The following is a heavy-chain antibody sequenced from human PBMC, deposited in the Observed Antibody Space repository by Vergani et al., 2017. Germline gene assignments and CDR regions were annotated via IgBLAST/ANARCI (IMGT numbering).Heavy chain of an antibody. D-gene: IGHD1-1*01. CDR3: ATKSCGTPGCQMAYFRE. Sequence: QVHLVESGGGVVQPGRSLRLSCVVSGFTSSYYGMHWVRQAPGKGLEWVAVISYDGTQKYYADSVKGRFTISRDNSKSTLYLQMNSLRTEDTAVYYCATKSCGTPGCQMAYFREWGQGTLVTVSS. CDR2: ISYDGTQK. V-gene: IGHV3-30*03. J-gene: IGHJ1*01. CDR1: GFTSSYYG.